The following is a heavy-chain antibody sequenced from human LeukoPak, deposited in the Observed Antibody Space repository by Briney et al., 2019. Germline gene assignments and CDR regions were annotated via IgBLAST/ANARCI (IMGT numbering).Heavy chain of an antibody. CDR2: MNPSSGNT. Sequence: ASVKVSCKASGYTLTTYDMNWVRQAPGQGLEWMGWMNPSSGNTGYAQKFQGRVTMTRNTSISTAYMELSSLTSEDTAIYYCARGPMVRGGGFDPWGQGTLVTVSS. V-gene: IGHV1-8*01. CDR1: GYTLTTYD. D-gene: IGHD3-10*01. CDR3: ARGPMVRGGGFDP. J-gene: IGHJ5*02.